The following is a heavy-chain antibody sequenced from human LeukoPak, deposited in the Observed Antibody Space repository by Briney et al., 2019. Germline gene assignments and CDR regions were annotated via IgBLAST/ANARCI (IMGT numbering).Heavy chain of an antibody. D-gene: IGHD2-15*01. V-gene: IGHV1-2*02. J-gene: IGHJ4*02. CDR1: GYTFTGYY. CDR2: INPISGGT. CDR3: ARAECSSGSCSNDY. Sequence: GASVKVSCKASGYTFTGYYMHWVRQAPGQGPEWMGWINPISGGTKYAQKFQGRVTMTRDTSSSTAYMELSRLRSDDTAVYYCARAECSSGSCSNDYWGQGTLATVSS.